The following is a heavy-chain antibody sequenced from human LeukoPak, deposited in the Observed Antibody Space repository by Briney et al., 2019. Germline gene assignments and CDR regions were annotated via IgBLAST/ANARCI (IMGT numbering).Heavy chain of an antibody. D-gene: IGHD1-1*01. J-gene: IGHJ5*02. V-gene: IGHV4-4*09. Sequence: QTSETLSLTCSVSGASMSTYYWSWIRQPPGKELEWIGYIFSSATTNYNPSLRSRVTISKDTSKNQFSLKSSSVTAADTAVYYCARKLSGWFDPWGQGTLVTVSS. CDR3: ARKLSGWFDP. CDR2: IFSSATT. CDR1: GASMSTYY.